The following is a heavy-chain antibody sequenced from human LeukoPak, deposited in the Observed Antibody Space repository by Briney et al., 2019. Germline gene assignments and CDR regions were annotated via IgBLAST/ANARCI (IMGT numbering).Heavy chain of an antibody. CDR1: GFSFSRYY. CDR3: ARVFRYSSFDY. CDR2: YSAGST. V-gene: IGHV3-53*01. Sequence: GGSLRLSCAASGFSFSRYYMGWVRQAPGKGLRRVSLYSAGSTYYADSVQGRFTISRDDSENTVYLQMDSLRAEDTAVYFCARVFRYSSFDYWGQGTLVTVSS. D-gene: IGHD3-9*01. J-gene: IGHJ4*02.